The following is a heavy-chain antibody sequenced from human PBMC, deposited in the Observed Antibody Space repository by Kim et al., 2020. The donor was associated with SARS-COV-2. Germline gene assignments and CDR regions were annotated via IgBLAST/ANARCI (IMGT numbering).Heavy chain of an antibody. CDR3: ARVEYGDFDGLLYDY. V-gene: IGHV3-74*01. D-gene: IGHD3-9*01. Sequence: DSGKHRFTLARDTAKNSLYLQMNSLRAEDTAVYYCARVEYGDFDGLLYDYWGQGTLVTVSS. J-gene: IGHJ4*02.